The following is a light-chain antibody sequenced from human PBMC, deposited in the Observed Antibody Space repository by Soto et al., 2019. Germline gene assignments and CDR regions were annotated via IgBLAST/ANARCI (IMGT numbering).Light chain of an antibody. CDR3: QTWGTGSPVV. CDR1: SGHSSYA. Sequence: QLVLTQSPSASASLGASVKLTCTLSSGHSSYAIAWHQQQPEKGPRYLMKLNSDGSHSKGDGIPDRFSGSSSWAERYLTISSLQSEDDAYYYCQTWGTGSPVVFGGGTKLTVL. V-gene: IGLV4-69*01. CDR2: LNSDGSH. J-gene: IGLJ2*01.